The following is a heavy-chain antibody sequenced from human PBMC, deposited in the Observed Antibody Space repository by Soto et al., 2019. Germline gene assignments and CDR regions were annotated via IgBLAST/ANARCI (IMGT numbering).Heavy chain of an antibody. CDR2: VSNDGRSE. Sequence: QVQLVESGGGAVQPGRSLTLSCAASGFRFSAFGMHWVRQAPGKGLEWVPVVSNDGRSEHYADSVKGRFTISRDNSKNPTSLKMNSLRHDDTALYYCAKTIMTHTSDDSSGQVALIHHWGRGDRVIVSS. CDR3: AKTIMTHTSDDSSGQVALIHH. D-gene: IGHD3-22*01. CDR1: GFRFSAFG. V-gene: IGHV3-30*18. J-gene: IGHJ5*02.